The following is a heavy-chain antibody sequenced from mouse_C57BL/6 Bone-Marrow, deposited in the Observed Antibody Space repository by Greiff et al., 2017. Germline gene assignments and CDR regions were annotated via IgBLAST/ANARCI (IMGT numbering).Heavy chain of an antibody. V-gene: IGHV1-76*01. CDR3: ARSFTRAWFAY. CDR1: GYTFTDYY. CDR2: IYPGSGNT. D-gene: IGHD2-12*01. Sequence: QVQLQQSGAELVRPGASVKLSCKASGYTFTDYYINWVKQRPGQGLEWIARIYPGSGNTYYNEKFKGKATLTAEKSSSTAYMQLSSLTSEDSAVYFCARSFTRAWFAYWGQGTLVTVSA. J-gene: IGHJ3*01.